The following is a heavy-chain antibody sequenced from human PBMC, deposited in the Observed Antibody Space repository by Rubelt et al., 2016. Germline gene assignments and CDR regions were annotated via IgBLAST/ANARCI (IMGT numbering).Heavy chain of an antibody. CDR3: ARAVVTVAGRGCFDY. CDR1: GGSISSSSYY. D-gene: IGHD6-19*01. V-gene: IGHV4-39*07. CDR2: IYYSGRT. J-gene: IGHJ4*02. Sequence: QLQLQESGPGLVKPSETLSLTCTVSGGSISSSSYYWGWIRQPPGKGLEWIGSIYYSGRTYFNPSLTGRGAISVDTSKNQFSLKLSAVTAADTVVYYCARAVVTVAGRGCFDYWGQGTLVTGSS.